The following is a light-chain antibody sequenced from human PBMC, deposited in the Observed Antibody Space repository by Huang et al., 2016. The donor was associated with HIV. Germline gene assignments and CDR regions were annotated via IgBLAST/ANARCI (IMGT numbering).Light chain of an antibody. CDR3: QQYDTYSPLT. J-gene: IGKJ4*01. Sequence: DIQMTQSPSTLSASVGDRVTITCRASQGITDSLAWYQQKPGAVPKVLIYQSSTLQSGVPSRFSGSGFGTEFTLTISGLQPDDFATYYCQQYDTYSPLTFGGGTKVENK. CDR2: QSS. V-gene: IGKV1-5*03. CDR1: QGITDS.